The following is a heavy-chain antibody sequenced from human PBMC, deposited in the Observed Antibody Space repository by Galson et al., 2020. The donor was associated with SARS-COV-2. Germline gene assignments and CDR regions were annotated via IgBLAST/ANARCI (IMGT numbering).Heavy chain of an antibody. J-gene: IGHJ5*02. CDR3: ATGPSIAAAGKWFDP. Sequence: ASVKVSCKVSGYTLTELSMHWVRQAPGKGLEWMGGFDPEDGETIYAQKFQGRVTMTEDTSTDTAYMELSSLRSEDTAVYYCATGPSIAAAGKWFDPWGQGTLVTVSS. D-gene: IGHD6-13*01. CDR1: GYTLTELS. V-gene: IGHV1-24*01. CDR2: FDPEDGET.